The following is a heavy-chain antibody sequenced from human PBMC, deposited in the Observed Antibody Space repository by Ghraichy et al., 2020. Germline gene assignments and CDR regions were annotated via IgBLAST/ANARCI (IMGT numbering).Heavy chain of an antibody. CDR3: AGGLYYDFWSGYYY. Sequence: GGSLRLSCAASGFTFSSYAMSWVRQAPGKGLEWVSVISGSGGSTYYADSVKGRFTISRDNSKNTLYLQMNSLRAEDTAVYYCAGGLYYDFWSGYYYWGQGTLVTVSS. D-gene: IGHD3-3*01. V-gene: IGHV3-23*01. J-gene: IGHJ4*02. CDR2: ISGSGGST. CDR1: GFTFSSYA.